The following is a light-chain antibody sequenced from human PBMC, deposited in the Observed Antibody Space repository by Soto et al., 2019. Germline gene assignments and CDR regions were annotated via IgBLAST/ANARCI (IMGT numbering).Light chain of an antibody. J-gene: IGKJ3*01. Sequence: DIQLTQSPSFLSTSVGDRVTITCRASQGISSFLAWYQRKPGKAPNLLIYAASTLQSGVPLRFSGSGSGTEFTLTISSLQPEDFATYYCQQLYSYPLTFGPGTKVDIK. CDR3: QQLYSYPLT. CDR2: AAS. CDR1: QGISSF. V-gene: IGKV1-9*01.